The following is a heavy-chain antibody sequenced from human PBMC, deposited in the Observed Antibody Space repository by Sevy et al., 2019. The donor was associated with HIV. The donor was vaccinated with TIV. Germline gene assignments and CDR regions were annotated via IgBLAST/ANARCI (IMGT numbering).Heavy chain of an antibody. J-gene: IGHJ4*02. V-gene: IGHV3-30*02. CDR2: IRYDGSNK. Sequence: GGSLRLSCAASGFTLSSYGMHWVRQAPGKGLEWVAFIRYDGSNKYYADSVKGRFTISRDNSKNTLYLQMNSLRAEDTAVYYCAKDRSVECSSTSCHPLFDYWGQGTLVTVSS. D-gene: IGHD2-2*01. CDR3: AKDRSVECSSTSCHPLFDY. CDR1: GFTLSSYG.